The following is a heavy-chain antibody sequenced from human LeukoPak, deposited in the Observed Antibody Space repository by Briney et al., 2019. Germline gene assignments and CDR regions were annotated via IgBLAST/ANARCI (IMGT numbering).Heavy chain of an antibody. Sequence: GGSLRLSCAASGFTFSSYAMHWVRQAPGKGLEWVALISYDGSNKYSADSVKGRFTISRDNSKNTLYLQMNSLRAGDTAVYYCARESWAKWIAAALGYWGQGTLVTVSS. J-gene: IGHJ4*02. CDR3: ARESWAKWIAAALGY. CDR2: ISYDGSNK. D-gene: IGHD6-13*01. CDR1: GFTFSSYA. V-gene: IGHV3-30*04.